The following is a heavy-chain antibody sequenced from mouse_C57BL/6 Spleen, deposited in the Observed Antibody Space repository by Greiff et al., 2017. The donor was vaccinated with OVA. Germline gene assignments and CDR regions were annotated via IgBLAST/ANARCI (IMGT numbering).Heavy chain of an antibody. D-gene: IGHD4-1*01. Sequence: VQLQQPGAELVKPGASVKLSCKASGYTFTSYWMHWVKQRPGQGLEWIGMIHPNSGSTNYNEKFKSKATLTVDKSSSTAYMQLSSLTSEDSAVYDCARSGANWDENYAMDYWGQGTSVTVSS. V-gene: IGHV1-64*01. J-gene: IGHJ4*01. CDR3: ARSGANWDENYAMDY. CDR1: GYTFTSYW. CDR2: IHPNSGST.